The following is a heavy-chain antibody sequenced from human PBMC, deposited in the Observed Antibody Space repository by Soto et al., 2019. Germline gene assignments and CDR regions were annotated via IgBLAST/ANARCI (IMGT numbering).Heavy chain of an antibody. Sequence: SETLSLSCTVSGGSLSSYYWSWIRQPPGKGLEWIGYIYYTGSTNYNPSLKSRGTISLDTSNNQFSLRVSPVTAADTAVYYCARHVYSSSSILPFDAFDIWGQGTTVTVSS. CDR3: ARHVYSSSSILPFDAFDI. CDR1: GGSLSSYY. CDR2: IYYTGST. J-gene: IGHJ3*02. V-gene: IGHV4-59*08. D-gene: IGHD6-13*01.